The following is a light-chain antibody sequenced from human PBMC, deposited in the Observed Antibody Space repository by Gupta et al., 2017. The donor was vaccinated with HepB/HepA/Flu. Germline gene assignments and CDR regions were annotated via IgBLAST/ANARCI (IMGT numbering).Light chain of an antibody. J-gene: IGKJ4*01. CDR3: MQALTAPLT. CDR1: QNLLSRNGNNY. CDR2: LGS. V-gene: IGKV2-28*01. Sequence: IENTQPLVSFRLATGLQATMSCRSSQNLLSRNGNNYVDWYLRKPGQSPQLLIYLGSIRASGVPDRFSGSGSGTDFTLKSSRVEAEDVGVYYCMQALTAPLTFGGGTRVEIK.